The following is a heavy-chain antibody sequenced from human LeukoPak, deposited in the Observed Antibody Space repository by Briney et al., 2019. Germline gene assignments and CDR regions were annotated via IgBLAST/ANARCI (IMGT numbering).Heavy chain of an antibody. J-gene: IGHJ4*02. CDR1: GFTFSNYA. CDR3: AKDPGSIRNYIDY. V-gene: IGHV3-30*18. CDR2: ISSDGSDK. D-gene: IGHD4-11*01. Sequence: SGRSLRLSCAASGFTFSNYAMHWVRQAPGKGLEWVAVISSDGSDKYYTDSVKGRFTISRDNSKNTLHLEMNSLGAEDTGLFYCAKDPGSIRNYIDYWGRGTLLTLP.